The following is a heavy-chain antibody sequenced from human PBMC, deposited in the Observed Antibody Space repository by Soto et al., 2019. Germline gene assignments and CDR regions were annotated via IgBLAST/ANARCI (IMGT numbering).Heavy chain of an antibody. CDR3: ARSIAARLNWFDP. J-gene: IGHJ5*02. V-gene: IGHV3-7*01. CDR1: GFTFSSYW. CDR2: IKQDGSEK. Sequence: PGGSLRLSCAASGFTFSSYWMSWVRQAPGKGLEWVANIKQDGSEKYYVDSVEGRFTISRDNAKNSLYLQMNSLRAEDTAVYYCARSIAARLNWFDPWGQGTLVTVSS. D-gene: IGHD6-6*01.